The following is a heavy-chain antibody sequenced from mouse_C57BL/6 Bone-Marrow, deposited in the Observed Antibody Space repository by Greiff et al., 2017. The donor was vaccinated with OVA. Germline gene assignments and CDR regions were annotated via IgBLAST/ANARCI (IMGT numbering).Heavy chain of an antibody. CDR3: ARAYYGSSSHCWFDV. CDR2: ISSGSSTI. J-gene: IGHJ1*03. Sequence: EVNVVESGGGLVKPGGSLTLSCAASGFTFSDYGMHWVRQAPEKGLEWVAYISSGSSTIYYADTVKGRFTISRDNAKNTLFLQMTSLRSEDTAMYYCARAYYGSSSHCWFDVWGTGTTVTVSS. D-gene: IGHD1-1*01. V-gene: IGHV5-17*01. CDR1: GFTFSDYG.